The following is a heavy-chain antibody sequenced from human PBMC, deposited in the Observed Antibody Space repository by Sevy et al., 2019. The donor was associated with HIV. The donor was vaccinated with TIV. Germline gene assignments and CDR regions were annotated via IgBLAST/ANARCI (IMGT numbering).Heavy chain of an antibody. V-gene: IGHV3-23*01. D-gene: IGHD5-18*01. CDR1: GFTFSNYA. CDR2: ISGSGDNT. Sequence: GGCLRLSCGASGFTFSNYAMSWVRQAPGKGLEWVSSISGSGDNTYYADSVKGRFTVSRDNSKNTLYLQMNSLRAEDTAAYYCAKDSGDDNYGLFDYWGQGTLVTVSS. J-gene: IGHJ4*02. CDR3: AKDSGDDNYGLFDY.